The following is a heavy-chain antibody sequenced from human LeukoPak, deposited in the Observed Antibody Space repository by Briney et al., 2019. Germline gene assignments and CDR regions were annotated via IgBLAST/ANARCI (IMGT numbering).Heavy chain of an antibody. CDR2: IYSGGST. J-gene: IGHJ4*02. CDR1: GFTVSSNY. D-gene: IGHD1-7*01. CDR3: ARERELHLDY. V-gene: IGHV3-66*01. Sequence: GGSLRLSCAAFGFTVSSNYMSWVRQAPGKGLEWVSVIYSGGSTYYADSVKGRFTISRDNAKNSLYLQMNSLRAEDTAVYYCARERELHLDYWGQGTVVTVSS.